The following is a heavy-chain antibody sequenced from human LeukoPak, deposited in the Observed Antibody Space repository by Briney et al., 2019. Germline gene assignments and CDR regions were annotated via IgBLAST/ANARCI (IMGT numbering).Heavy chain of an antibody. CDR1: GFTFSSYE. CDR2: ISDTGSTI. Sequence: GGSLRLSCAASGFTFSSYELNWVRQAPGKGLEWVSYISDTGSTIYYADSVEGRFTISRDNAKNSLYLQMNSLRAEDTAVYYCARGGKVVGADYYYYMDVWGKGTTVTISS. J-gene: IGHJ6*03. D-gene: IGHD2-15*01. CDR3: ARGGKVVGADYYYYMDV. V-gene: IGHV3-48*03.